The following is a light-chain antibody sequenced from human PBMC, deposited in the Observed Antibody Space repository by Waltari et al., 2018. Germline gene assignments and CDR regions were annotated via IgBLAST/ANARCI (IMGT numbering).Light chain of an antibody. Sequence: SYELAQPPSLSVSPGQTATITCSGNRLGDEHTSGYQLQAGQSPVLVIYQDSRRPSEIPRRCSGANAGNTATLTISGTRPMDEADYYCQACDNNVVVFGGGNKLTVL. V-gene: IGLV3-1*01. J-gene: IGLJ2*01. CDR2: QDS. CDR3: QACDNNVVV. CDR1: RLGDEH.